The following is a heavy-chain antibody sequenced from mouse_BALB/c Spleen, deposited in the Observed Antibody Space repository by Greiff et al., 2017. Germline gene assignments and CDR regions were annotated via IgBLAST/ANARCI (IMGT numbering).Heavy chain of an antibody. CDR3: ASRFDFDY. V-gene: IGHV5-9-3*01. CDR2: ISSGGSYT. J-gene: IGHJ2*01. Sequence: EVHLVESGGGLVKPGGSLKLSCAASGFTFSSYAMSWVRQTPEKRLEWVATISSGGSYTYYPDSVKGRFTISRDNAKNTLYLQMSSLRSEDTAMYYCASRFDFDYWGQGTTLTVSS. CDR1: GFTFSSYA.